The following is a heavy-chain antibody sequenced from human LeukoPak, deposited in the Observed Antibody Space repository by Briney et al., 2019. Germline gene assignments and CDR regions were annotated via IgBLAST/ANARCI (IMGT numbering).Heavy chain of an antibody. J-gene: IGHJ4*02. CDR2: ISSSSSYT. Sequence: PGGSLRLSCAASGFTFRSYEMNWIRQAPGKGLEWVSYISSSSSYTNYADSVKGRFTISRDNAKNSLYLQMNSLRAEDTAVYYCARMMLRSGPFDYWGQGTLVTVSS. D-gene: IGHD6-19*01. V-gene: IGHV3-11*03. CDR1: GFTFRSYE. CDR3: ARMMLRSGPFDY.